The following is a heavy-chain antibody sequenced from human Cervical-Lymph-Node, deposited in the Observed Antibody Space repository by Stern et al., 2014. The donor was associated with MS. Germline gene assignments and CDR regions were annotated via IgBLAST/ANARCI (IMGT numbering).Heavy chain of an antibody. CDR3: ARDGFTKAMDV. CDR2: MNSDGSRV. CDR1: GFSFSGYW. Sequence: EVQLVESGGVLVQPGGSLRLSCAASGFSFSGYWMHWLRQPPGKGPVWLSRMNSDGSRVNYADSVKGRFTISRDNAKHTLYLQMNSLRAEDTAVYYCARDGFTKAMDVWGQGTTVTV. J-gene: IGHJ6*02. D-gene: IGHD3-3*01. V-gene: IGHV3-74*01.